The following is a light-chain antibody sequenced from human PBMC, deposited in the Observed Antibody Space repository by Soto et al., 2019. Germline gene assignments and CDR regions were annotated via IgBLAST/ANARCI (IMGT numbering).Light chain of an antibody. Sequence: ESVLTQSPGTLSLSPGERATLSCRASQSVSSSYLAWYQQKPGQAPRLLIYGASSRATGIPDRFSGSGSGTDFTLTISRLEPEDFAVYYCQQGEAFGQGTKREIK. CDR2: GAS. CDR1: QSVSSSY. V-gene: IGKV3-20*01. J-gene: IGKJ2*01. CDR3: QQGEA.